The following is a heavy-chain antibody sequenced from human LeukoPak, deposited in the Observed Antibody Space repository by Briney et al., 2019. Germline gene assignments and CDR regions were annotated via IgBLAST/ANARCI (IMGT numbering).Heavy chain of an antibody. V-gene: IGHV3-7*01. Sequence: GGSLRLSCAASGFTFTTYWMSWVRQAPGKGLEWVANIKRDGTEKYYVDSVKGRFTIPRDNARNSLELQMNSLRVEDTAVYYCAKVAKYYYGSETYYFFEQWGQGTPVTASS. CDR3: AKVAKYYYGSETYYFFEQ. CDR1: GFTFTTYW. CDR2: IKRDGTEK. J-gene: IGHJ4*02. D-gene: IGHD3-10*01.